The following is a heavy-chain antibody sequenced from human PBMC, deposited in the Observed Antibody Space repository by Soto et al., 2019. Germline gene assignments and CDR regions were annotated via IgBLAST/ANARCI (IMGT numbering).Heavy chain of an antibody. Sequence: EVQLVESGGGLVQPGGSLKLSCAVSGFTFSGSAMHWVRQASGKGLEWVGRIRSKSNSYATAYAASVKGRFTISRDDSKTTAYRQMNSLKTEETAVYYCTSGYGDYVLDYWGQGTLVTVSS. J-gene: IGHJ4*02. V-gene: IGHV3-73*01. CDR2: IRSKSNSYAT. CDR3: TSGYGDYVLDY. CDR1: GFTFSGSA. D-gene: IGHD4-17*01.